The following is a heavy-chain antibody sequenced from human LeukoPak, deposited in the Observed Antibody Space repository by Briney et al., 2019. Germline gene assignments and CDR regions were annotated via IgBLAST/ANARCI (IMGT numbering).Heavy chain of an antibody. CDR2: IRFDGSHK. J-gene: IGHJ5*02. V-gene: IGHV3-30*02. Sequence: PGGSPRLSCAASGFTFSNHGMHWVRQAPGKGLEWVALIRFDGSHKYYADSVKGRFTISRDNSKSTVYLQMNSLRAEDTAVYYCSKDLTSDFGGDFDPWGQGTLVTVSS. CDR3: SKDLTSDFGGDFDP. D-gene: IGHD3-10*01. CDR1: GFTFSNHG.